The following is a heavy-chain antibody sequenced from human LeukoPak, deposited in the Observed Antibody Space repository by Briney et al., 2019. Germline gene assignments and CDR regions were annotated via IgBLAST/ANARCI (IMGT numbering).Heavy chain of an antibody. V-gene: IGHV3-48*03. Sequence: RGSLRLSCAASGFTFSSYEMNWVRQAPGKGLEWVSYISSSGSTIYYADSVKGRFTISRDNAKNSLYLQMNSLRAEDTAVYYCARAKDTAMIDYWGQGTLVTVSS. J-gene: IGHJ4*02. CDR3: ARAKDTAMIDY. D-gene: IGHD5-18*01. CDR1: GFTFSSYE. CDR2: ISSSGSTI.